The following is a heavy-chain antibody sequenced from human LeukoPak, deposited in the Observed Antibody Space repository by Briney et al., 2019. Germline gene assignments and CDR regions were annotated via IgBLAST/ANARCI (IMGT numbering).Heavy chain of an antibody. CDR1: GFTFSSYA. J-gene: IGHJ4*02. Sequence: PGGSLRLSCAASGFTFSSYAMSWVRQAPGKGLEWVSAISGSGGSTYCADSVKGRFTISRDNSKNTLYLQMNSLRAEDTAVYYCATRPPGYGSGRNYWGQGTLVTVSS. CDR3: ATRPPGYGSGRNY. D-gene: IGHD3-10*01. V-gene: IGHV3-23*01. CDR2: ISGSGGST.